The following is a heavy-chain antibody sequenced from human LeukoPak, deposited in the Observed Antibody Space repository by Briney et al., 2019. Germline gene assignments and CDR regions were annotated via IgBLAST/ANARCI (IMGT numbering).Heavy chain of an antibody. V-gene: IGHV3-53*01. D-gene: IGHD3-10*01. CDR2: LDTGGRT. CDR1: GFTVSGHY. Sequence: PGGSLRLSCAASGFTVSGHYMNWVRQAPGKGLEWVSLLDTGGRTYYADSVRGRFTISRDNSKNTLYLQMNSLRAEDTAVYYCARDRPFGSGRAGDFDLWGRGTLVTVSS. J-gene: IGHJ2*01. CDR3: ARDRPFGSGRAGDFDL.